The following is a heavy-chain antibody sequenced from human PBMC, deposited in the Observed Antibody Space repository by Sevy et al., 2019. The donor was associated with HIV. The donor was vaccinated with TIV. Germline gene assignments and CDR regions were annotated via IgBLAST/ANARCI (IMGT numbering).Heavy chain of an antibody. D-gene: IGHD6-19*01. J-gene: IGHJ4*02. CDR1: GGSIRSHY. CDR3: AGDTSGWWFDY. CDR2: LSYSGSS. V-gene: IGHV4-59*11. Sequence: SETLSLTCTVSGGSIRSHYWSWIRQPPGKGLEWIGYLSYSGSSNYNPSLKSRVTMSLDTSTNQFTLSLSSGTAADTARYYCAGDTSGWWFDYWGQGTLVTVSS.